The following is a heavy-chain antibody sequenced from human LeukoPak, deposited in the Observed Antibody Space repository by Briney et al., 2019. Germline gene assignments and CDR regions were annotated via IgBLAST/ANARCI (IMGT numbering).Heavy chain of an antibody. Sequence: PSETLSLTCTVSGGSISSSSYYWGWIRQPPGKGLEWIGSIYYSGSTYYNPSLKNRVTISVDTSKNQFSLKLSSVTAADTAVYYCARTSYSGSYFGWGVGDYWGQGTLVTVSS. V-gene: IGHV4-39*01. D-gene: IGHD1-26*01. CDR1: GGSISSSSYY. CDR2: IYYSGST. J-gene: IGHJ4*02. CDR3: ARTSYSGSYFGWGVGDY.